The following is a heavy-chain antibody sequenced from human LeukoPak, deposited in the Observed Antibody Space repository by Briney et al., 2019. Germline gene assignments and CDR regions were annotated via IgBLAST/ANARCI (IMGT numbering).Heavy chain of an antibody. CDR3: ARGAMSTFARFDS. CDR1: GFSVSDHY. CDR2: IFADDLT. Sequence: PGGSLRLSCVVSGFSVSDHYMSWVRQVPGKGLQWLSVIFADDLTYYEDSVKGRFTISRDRSQNTLYLQMNSLRAEDTAVYYCARGAMSTFARFDSWGQGTLVSVSS. D-gene: IGHD2/OR15-2a*01. V-gene: IGHV3-53*01. J-gene: IGHJ4*02.